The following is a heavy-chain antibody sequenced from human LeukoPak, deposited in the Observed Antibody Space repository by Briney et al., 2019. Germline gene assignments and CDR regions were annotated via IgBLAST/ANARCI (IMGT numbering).Heavy chain of an antibody. V-gene: IGHV4-34*01. J-gene: IGHJ4*02. Sequence: SETLSLTCAVYGGSFSGYYWSWIRQPPGKGLEWIGEINHSGSTNYNPSLKSRVTISVDTSKNQSSLKLSSVTAADTAVYYCATLTRGYYYGSGSYNYWGQGTLVTVSS. D-gene: IGHD3-10*01. CDR1: GGSFSGYY. CDR3: ATLTRGYYYGSGSYNY. CDR2: INHSGST.